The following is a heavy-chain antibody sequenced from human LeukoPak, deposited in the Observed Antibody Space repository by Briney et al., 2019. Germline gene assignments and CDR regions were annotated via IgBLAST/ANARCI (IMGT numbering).Heavy chain of an antibody. CDR1: GITFTSYY. J-gene: IGHJ4*02. D-gene: IGHD6-13*01. CDR3: ALIAPPHK. Sequence: ASVKVSCKASGITFTSYYIHWVRQAPGRGLEWMGKINPSGTITTYAPKYQGRVTVTKDTSTNTVYMELSSLRSDDTAVYYCALIAPPHKWGQGTLVTVSS. CDR2: INPSGTIT. V-gene: IGHV1-46*01.